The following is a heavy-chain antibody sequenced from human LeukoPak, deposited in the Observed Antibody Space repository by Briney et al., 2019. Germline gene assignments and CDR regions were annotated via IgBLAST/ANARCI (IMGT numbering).Heavy chain of an antibody. CDR1: GSTFSSYA. J-gene: IGHJ4*02. D-gene: IGHD3-3*01. CDR3: AKGSPYYDFWSGYYVAYYFDY. Sequence: GGSLRLSCAASGSTFSSYAMSWVRQAPGKGLEWISAISGSGGSTYYADSVKGRFTISRDNSKNTLYLQMNSLRAEDTAVYYCAKGSPYYDFWSGYYVAYYFDYWGQGTLVTVSS. CDR2: ISGSGGST. V-gene: IGHV3-23*01.